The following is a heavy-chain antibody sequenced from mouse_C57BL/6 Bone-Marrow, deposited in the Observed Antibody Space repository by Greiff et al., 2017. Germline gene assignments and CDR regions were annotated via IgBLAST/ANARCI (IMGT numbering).Heavy chain of an antibody. CDR3: ARGGNYGGYYFDY. Sequence: QVQLKQSGAELVKPGASVKMSCKASGYTFTTYPIEWMKQNHGKSLEWIGNFHPYNDDTKYNEKFKGKATLTVEQSSSTVYLEISRLTSDDSAVYYCARGGNYGGYYFDYWGQGTTLTVSS. CDR1: GYTFTTYP. J-gene: IGHJ2*01. CDR2: FHPYNDDT. D-gene: IGHD2-1*01. V-gene: IGHV1-47*01.